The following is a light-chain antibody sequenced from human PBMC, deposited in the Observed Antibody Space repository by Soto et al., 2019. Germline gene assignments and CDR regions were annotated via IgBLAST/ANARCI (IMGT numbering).Light chain of an antibody. V-gene: IGKV1-5*03. CDR3: QQYNTYSWT. Sequence: DIQMTQSPSTLSASLGDRVTITCRASQNINNWLAWYQQKPGKAPNLLIYEASNLESGVPSRFGGSRSGTEFTLTISSLQPEDFATYYCQQYNTYSWTFGQGTKVDIK. CDR1: QNINNW. J-gene: IGKJ1*01. CDR2: EAS.